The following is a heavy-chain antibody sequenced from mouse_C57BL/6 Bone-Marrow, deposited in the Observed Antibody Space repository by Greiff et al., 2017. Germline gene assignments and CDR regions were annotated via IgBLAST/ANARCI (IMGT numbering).Heavy chain of an antibody. V-gene: IGHV1-47*01. CDR2: FHPYNDDT. D-gene: IGHD2-3*01. CDR1: GYTFTTYS. CDR3: ARGDDGGGYYFDN. J-gene: IGHJ2*01. Sequence: QVQLQQSGAELVKPGASVKMSCKASGYTFTTYSIDWMKQNNGKSLEWIGNFHPYNDDTKYNEKFKGQATLTAEKSSSTVYLELSRVTSDDSAVYYCARGDDGGGYYFDNWGQGTTRTVST.